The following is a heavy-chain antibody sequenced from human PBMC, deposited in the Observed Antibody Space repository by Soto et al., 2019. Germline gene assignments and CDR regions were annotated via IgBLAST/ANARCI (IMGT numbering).Heavy chain of an antibody. D-gene: IGHD6-13*01. CDR2: ISGSGGST. V-gene: IGHV3-23*01. CDR1: GFTFSNYA. J-gene: IGHJ4*02. Sequence: EVQLLESGGGLVQPGGSLRLSCAASGFTFSNYAVTWVRQAPGKGLEWVSTISGSGGSTYYADSVKGRFTISRDNSKNPLYRQMNSLRAEDTAVYYCAKDQGSSLYEIDYWGQGTLVTVSS. CDR3: AKDQGSSLYEIDY.